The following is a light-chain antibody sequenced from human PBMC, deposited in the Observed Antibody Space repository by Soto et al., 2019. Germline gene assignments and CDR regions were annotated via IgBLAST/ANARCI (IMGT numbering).Light chain of an antibody. V-gene: IGKV3-11*01. Sequence: EIVLTQSPATLSLSPGERATLSCRASQSVSSSLAWYQQKPGQAPRLLIYDASNRATGIPARFSGSGSGTDFTLTISSLESEDFAVYYCQQRTGWPPLTFGGGTRVEIK. J-gene: IGKJ4*01. CDR3: QQRTGWPPLT. CDR2: DAS. CDR1: QSVSSS.